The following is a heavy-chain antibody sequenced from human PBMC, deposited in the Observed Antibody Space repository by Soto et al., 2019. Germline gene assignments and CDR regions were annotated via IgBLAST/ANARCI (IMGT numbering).Heavy chain of an antibody. V-gene: IGHV4-34*01. D-gene: IGHD4-17*01. Sequence: PSETLSLTCAVYGGSFSGYYWSWIRQPPGKGLEWIGEINHSGSTNYNPSLKSRVTISVDTSKNQFSLKLISVTAADTAVYYCARVVARRPVYGTTNYYYYYGMDVWGQGTTVTVSS. CDR3: ARVVARRPVYGTTNYYYYYGMDV. J-gene: IGHJ6*02. CDR1: GGSFSGYY. CDR2: INHSGST.